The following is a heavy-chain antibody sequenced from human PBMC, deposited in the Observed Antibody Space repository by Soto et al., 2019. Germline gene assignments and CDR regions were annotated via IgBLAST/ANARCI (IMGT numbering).Heavy chain of an antibody. CDR3: ARYSSSYLTYNWFDP. CDR1: GGSISSGDYY. J-gene: IGHJ5*02. Sequence: SATLSLTCTVPGGSISSGDYYWSWIRQPPGKGLEWIGYIYYSGSTYYNPSLKSRVTISVDTSKNQFSLKLSSVTAADTAVYYCARYSSSYLTYNWFDPWGQGTLVTVSS. V-gene: IGHV4-30-4*01. D-gene: IGHD6-6*01. CDR2: IYYSGST.